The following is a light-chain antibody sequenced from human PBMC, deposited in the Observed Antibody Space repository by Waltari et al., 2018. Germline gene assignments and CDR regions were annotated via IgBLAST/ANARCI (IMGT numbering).Light chain of an antibody. CDR3: QSYDSSLSGSGV. Sequence: QSVLTQPPSVSGAPGQRVTISCTGSSSNIGAGYAVHLYQQLPGTAPKLLTYGNSNRPSGVPDRFSGSKSGTSASLAITGLQAEDEADYYCQSYDSSLSGSGVFGGGTKLTVL. V-gene: IGLV1-40*01. J-gene: IGLJ2*01. CDR2: GNS. CDR1: SSNIGAGYA.